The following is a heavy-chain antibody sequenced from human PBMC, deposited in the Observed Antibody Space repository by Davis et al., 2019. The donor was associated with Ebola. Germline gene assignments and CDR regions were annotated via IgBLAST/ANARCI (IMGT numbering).Heavy chain of an antibody. CDR2: INPNSGGT. D-gene: IGHD6-6*01. J-gene: IGHJ4*02. CDR1: GYTFTGYY. CDR3: ARNTLYSSSSSDY. Sequence: ASVKVSCKASGYTFTGYYMHWVRQAPGQGLEWMGWINPNSGGTNYAQKFQGRVTMTRDTSISTAYMELRSLRSDDTAVYYCARNTLYSSSSSDYWGQGTLVTVSS. V-gene: IGHV1-2*02.